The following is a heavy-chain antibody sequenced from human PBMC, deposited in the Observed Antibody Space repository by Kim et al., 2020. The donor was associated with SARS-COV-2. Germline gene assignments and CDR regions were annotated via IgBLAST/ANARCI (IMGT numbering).Heavy chain of an antibody. CDR3: AKVTEMATMKGAFDI. V-gene: IGHV3-9*01. J-gene: IGHJ3*02. CDR2: ISWNSGSI. Sequence: GGSLRLSCAASGFTFDDYAMHWVRQAPGKGLEWVSGISWNSGSIGYADSVKGRFTISRDNAKNSLYLQMNSLRAEDTALYYCAKVTEMATMKGAFDIWG. CDR1: GFTFDDYA. D-gene: IGHD5-12*01.